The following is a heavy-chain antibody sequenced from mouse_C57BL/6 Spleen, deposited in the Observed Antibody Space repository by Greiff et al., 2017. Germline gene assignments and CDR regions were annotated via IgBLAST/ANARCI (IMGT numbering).Heavy chain of an antibody. CDR3: ARRAKGYFDV. V-gene: IGHV1-50*01. CDR1: GYTFTSYW. Sequence: QVQLQQPEAEFVKPGASVKISCKVSGYTFTSYWMQWVKQRPGQGLEWIGDIDPSDSYTTYNQKFKGTATLTVDTSSSTAYMQLSSLTSEDSAVYYCARRAKGYFDVWGTGTTVTVSS. CDR2: IDPSDSYT. J-gene: IGHJ1*03. D-gene: IGHD3-1*01.